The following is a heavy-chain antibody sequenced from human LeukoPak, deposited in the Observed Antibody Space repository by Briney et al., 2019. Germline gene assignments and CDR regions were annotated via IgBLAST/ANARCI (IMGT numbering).Heavy chain of an antibody. D-gene: IGHD4-17*01. Sequence: GASVKVSCKASGYTFTSYGISWVRQAPGQGLEWMGWISANNGNRNQVQKLQGRVTITTDTSTSTAYMELRSLRSDDTAVYYCARGLTTVTTNYYMDVWGKGTTVTVSS. J-gene: IGHJ6*03. CDR2: ISANNGNR. V-gene: IGHV1-18*01. CDR3: ARGLTTVTTNYYMDV. CDR1: GYTFTSYG.